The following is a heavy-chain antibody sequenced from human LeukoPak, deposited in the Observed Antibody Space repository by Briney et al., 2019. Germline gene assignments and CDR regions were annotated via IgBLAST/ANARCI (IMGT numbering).Heavy chain of an antibody. CDR1: GFAFFTYG. V-gene: IGHV3-30*18. CDR2: ISYDGSNK. Sequence: GGSLRLSCAASGFAFFTYGMHWVRQAPGKGLEWVAVISYDGSNKYYADSVKGRFTISRDNSKNTLYLQMNSLRAEDTAVYYCAKEPLTGDFFDYWGQGTLVTVSS. CDR3: AKEPLTGDFFDY. D-gene: IGHD7-27*01. J-gene: IGHJ4*02.